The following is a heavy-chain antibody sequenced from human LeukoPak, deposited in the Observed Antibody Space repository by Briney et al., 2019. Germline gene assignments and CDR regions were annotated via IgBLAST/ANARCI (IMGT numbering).Heavy chain of an antibody. CDR1: GFTFSNYA. J-gene: IGHJ4*02. Sequence: GGSLRLSCAASGFTFSNYAMSWVRQAPGTGLEWVSSISGSGTSIYYADSVKGRFTTSRDNAKNSLYLQMNSLRAEDTAVYYCARHYDSNSYGPGYWGQGTLVTVSS. V-gene: IGHV3-21*01. CDR3: ARHYDSNSYGPGY. D-gene: IGHD3-22*01. CDR2: ISGSGTSI.